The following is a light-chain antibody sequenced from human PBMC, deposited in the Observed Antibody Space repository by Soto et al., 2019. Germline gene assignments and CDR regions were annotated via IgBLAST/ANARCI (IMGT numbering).Light chain of an antibody. J-gene: IGKJ1*01. CDR3: QQYNNWPPKT. CDR1: QSVSSN. CDR2: GAS. Sequence: EIVMTQSPATLSVSPGERATLSCRASQSVSSNLAWYQQKPGQAPRLLIYGASTRATGIPARFSGSGSGTEFTLTISSLQSEEFAFYYCQQYNNWPPKTFGQGTKVEIK. V-gene: IGKV3-15*01.